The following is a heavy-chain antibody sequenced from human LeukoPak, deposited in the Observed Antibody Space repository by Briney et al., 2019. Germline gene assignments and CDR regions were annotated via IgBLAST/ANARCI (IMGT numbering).Heavy chain of an antibody. CDR2: ISSSSSYI. Sequence: PGGSLRLSCAASGFTFSSYSMNWVRQAPGKGLEWVSSISSSSSYIYYADSVKGRFTISGDNAKNSLYLQMNSLRAEDTAVYYCARGAPEFHFDYWGQGTLVTVSS. V-gene: IGHV3-21*01. CDR3: ARGAPEFHFDY. CDR1: GFTFSSYS. J-gene: IGHJ4*02. D-gene: IGHD1-26*01.